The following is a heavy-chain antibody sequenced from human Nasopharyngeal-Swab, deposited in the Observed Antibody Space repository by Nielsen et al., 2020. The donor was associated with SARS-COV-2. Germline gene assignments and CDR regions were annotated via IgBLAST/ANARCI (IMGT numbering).Heavy chain of an antibody. V-gene: IGHV3-15*01. CDR2: IKSKTDGGTT. J-gene: IGHJ4*02. Sequence: GESLKISCAASGFTFSNAWMSWVRQAPGKGLEWVGRIKSKTDGGTTDYAAPVKGRFTISRDDSKNTLYLQMNSLKTEDTAVHYCSQAPSNWGQGTLVTVSS. CDR1: GFTFSNAW. CDR3: SQAPSN.